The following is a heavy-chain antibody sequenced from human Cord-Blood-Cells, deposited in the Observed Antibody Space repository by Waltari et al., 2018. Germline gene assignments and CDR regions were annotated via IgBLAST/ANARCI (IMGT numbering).Heavy chain of an antibody. CDR1: GGSFSGYY. D-gene: IGHD1-26*01. J-gene: IGHJ3*02. V-gene: IGHV4-34*01. CDR2: INHSGST. CDR3: ATRYSGSYYAFDI. Sequence: QVQLQQWGAGLLKPSETLSLTCAVYGGSFSGYYWIWIRQPPGKGLEWIGEINHSGSTNYNPSLKSRVTISVDTSKIQFSLKLSSVTAADTAVYYCATRYSGSYYAFDIWGQGTMVTVSS.